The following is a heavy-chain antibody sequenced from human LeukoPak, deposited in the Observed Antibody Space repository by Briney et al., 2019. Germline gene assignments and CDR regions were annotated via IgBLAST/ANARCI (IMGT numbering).Heavy chain of an antibody. CDR1: GFTFSSYA. CDR2: ISSNGGST. J-gene: IGHJ4*02. Sequence: GGSLRLSCSASGFTFSSYAMHWVRQAPGKGLEYISAISSNGGSTYYADSVKGRFTISRDNSKNTLYLQMSSLRAEDTAVYYCVKDAESYSSSWFDWGQGTLVTVSS. D-gene: IGHD6-13*01. V-gene: IGHV3-64D*06. CDR3: VKDAESYSSSWFD.